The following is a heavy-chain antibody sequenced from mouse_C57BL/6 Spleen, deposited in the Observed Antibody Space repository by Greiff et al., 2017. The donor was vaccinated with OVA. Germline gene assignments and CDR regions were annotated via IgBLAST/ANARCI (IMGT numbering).Heavy chain of an antibody. CDR2: IYPGDGDT. CDR1: GYAFSSYR. V-gene: IGHV1-80*01. D-gene: IGHD1-1*01. Sequence: VQLQQSGAELVKPGASVKISCKASGYAFSSYRMNWVKQRPGKGLEWIGQIYPGDGDTNYNGKFKGKATLTADKSSSTAYMQLSSLTSEDSAVYFCARKDYGRNPWFAYWGQGTLVTVSA. CDR3: ARKDYGRNPWFAY. J-gene: IGHJ3*01.